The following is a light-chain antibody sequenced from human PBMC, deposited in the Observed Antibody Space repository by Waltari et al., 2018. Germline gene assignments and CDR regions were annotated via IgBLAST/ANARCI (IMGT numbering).Light chain of an antibody. Sequence: DIQMTQSPSSLSASVGDRVTITCRASEGISNYLAWYQQTPGKVPKLLIYAAYSLHSVVPSRFSGSGSGTDFTLTISSLQPEDVATYYCQKYNSAPMGFGGGTKVEIK. CDR1: EGISNY. CDR3: QKYNSAPMG. J-gene: IGKJ4*01. CDR2: AAY. V-gene: IGKV1-27*01.